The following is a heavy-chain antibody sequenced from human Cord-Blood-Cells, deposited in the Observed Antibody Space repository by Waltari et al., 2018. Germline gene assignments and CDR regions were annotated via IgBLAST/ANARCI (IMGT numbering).Heavy chain of an antibody. D-gene: IGHD6-13*01. Sequence: QVQLQESGPGLVKPSETLSLTCTVPGGSISSHYWSWIRPPPGKGLDWIGYIYYSGSTNYNPSLKSRVTISVDTSKNQFSLKLSSVTAADTAVYYCARGRNGQQLVPHFDYWGQGTLVTVSS. CDR2: IYYSGST. CDR3: ARGRNGQQLVPHFDY. J-gene: IGHJ4*02. CDR1: GGSISSHY. V-gene: IGHV4-59*11.